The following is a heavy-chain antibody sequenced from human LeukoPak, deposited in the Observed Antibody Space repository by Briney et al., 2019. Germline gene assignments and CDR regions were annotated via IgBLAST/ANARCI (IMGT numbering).Heavy chain of an antibody. J-gene: IGHJ3*01. CDR2: IYYSGTT. Sequence: SETLSLTCTVSGGSISGSRYYWSWIRQPPGKGLEWIGYIYYSGTTNYNPSLKSRVTISVDTSKNQFSLKLSSVTAADTAVYYCAREYSSSSGRRAFDVWGQGTMVTVSS. CDR3: AREYSSSSGRRAFDV. V-gene: IGHV4-61*05. CDR1: GGSISGSRYY. D-gene: IGHD6-6*01.